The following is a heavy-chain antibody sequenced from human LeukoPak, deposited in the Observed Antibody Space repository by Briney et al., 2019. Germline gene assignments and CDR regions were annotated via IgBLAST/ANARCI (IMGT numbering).Heavy chain of an antibody. CDR3: ARGYYYDSSGYFYDYYYYYMDV. D-gene: IGHD3-22*01. CDR1: GYTFTGYY. Sequence: ASVKVSCKASGYTFTGYYMHWVRQAPGQGLEWMGWINPNSGGTNYAQKFQGRVTMTRDTSISTAYMELSRLRSDDTAVYYCARGYYYDSSGYFYDYYYYYMDVWGKGTTVTVSS. V-gene: IGHV1-2*02. J-gene: IGHJ6*03. CDR2: INPNSGGT.